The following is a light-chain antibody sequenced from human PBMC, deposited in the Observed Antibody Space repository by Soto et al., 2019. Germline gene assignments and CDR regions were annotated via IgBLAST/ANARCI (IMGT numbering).Light chain of an antibody. Sequence: DIQVTQSPSTLSASVGDRVAITCRASQSISSWLAWYQQKPGKAPKLLIYKASSLESGVRSRFSGSGSGTEFTLTISSLQPDDFATYYCQQYNSYSYTFGQGTKLEIK. CDR2: KAS. CDR3: QQYNSYSYT. CDR1: QSISSW. V-gene: IGKV1-5*03. J-gene: IGKJ2*01.